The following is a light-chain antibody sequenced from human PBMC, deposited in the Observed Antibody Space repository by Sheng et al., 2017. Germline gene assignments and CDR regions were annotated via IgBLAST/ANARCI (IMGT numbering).Light chain of an antibody. V-gene: IGKV1D-13*01. CDR3: LQDFNYPLT. Sequence: AIQLTQSPSSLSASVGDTVTMTCRASQGVSSAVAWYQQKPGNSPKLLIYHASNLESGVPSRFSGSGTGRHFTLTISSLQPEDLANYYCLQDFNYPLTFGGGTKVEIK. CDR2: HAS. CDR1: QGVSSA. J-gene: IGKJ4*01.